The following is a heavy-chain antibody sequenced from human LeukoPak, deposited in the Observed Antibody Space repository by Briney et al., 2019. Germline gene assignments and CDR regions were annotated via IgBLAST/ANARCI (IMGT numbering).Heavy chain of an antibody. D-gene: IGHD2-15*01. CDR1: GYIFTSYY. J-gene: IGHJ5*02. CDR2: INPSGGSI. Sequence: ASVKVSCKASGYIFTSYYMYWVRQAPGQGLEWMGIINPSGGSIRYAQKFQGRVTMTRDTSTSTAYMELRSLRSDDTAVYYCARDLVVAARGHNNWFDPWGQGTLVTVSS. V-gene: IGHV1-46*01. CDR3: ARDLVVAARGHNNWFDP.